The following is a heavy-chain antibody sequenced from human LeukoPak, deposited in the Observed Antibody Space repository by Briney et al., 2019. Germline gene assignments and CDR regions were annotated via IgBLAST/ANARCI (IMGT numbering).Heavy chain of an antibody. CDR1: GGSISSGGYS. CDR2: INHSGST. J-gene: IGHJ4*02. CDR3: ASFTRYSSSWHRRTYYFDY. Sequence: PSQTLSLTCAVSGGSISSGGYSWSWIRQPPGKGLEWIGEINHSGSTNYNPSLKSRVTISVDTSKNQFSLKLSSVTAADTAVYYCASFTRYSSSWHRRTYYFDYWGQGTLVTVSS. V-gene: IGHV4-30-2*01. D-gene: IGHD6-13*01.